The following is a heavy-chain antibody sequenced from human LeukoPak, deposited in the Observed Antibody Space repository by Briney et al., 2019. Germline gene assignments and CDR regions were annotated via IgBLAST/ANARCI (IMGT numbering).Heavy chain of an antibody. CDR1: GFTFSSYS. CDR2: ISGSSSSI. Sequence: GGSLRLSCAASGFTFSSYSMNWVRQAPGKGLEWVSSISGSSSSIYYADSVKGRFTISRDNAKNSLYLQMNSLRAEDTAVYYCARGPGSGRNYNWFDPWGQGTLVTVSS. D-gene: IGHD3-10*01. J-gene: IGHJ5*02. CDR3: ARGPGSGRNYNWFDP. V-gene: IGHV3-21*01.